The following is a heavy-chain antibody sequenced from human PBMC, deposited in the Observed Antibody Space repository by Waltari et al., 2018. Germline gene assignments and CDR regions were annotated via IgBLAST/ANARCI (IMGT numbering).Heavy chain of an antibody. CDR1: GLTRSSYG. Sequence: EVQLVDSGGGWLQPGESLRLSCAASGLTRSSYGLIWVRQAPGKGLGWVSYISSSGSTINYADSVKGRFTISRDNAKNSLYLQMNGLRAEDTAVYHCARRFDSWGQGTLVTVSS. CDR3: ARRFDS. V-gene: IGHV3-48*03. J-gene: IGHJ4*02. CDR2: ISSSGSTI.